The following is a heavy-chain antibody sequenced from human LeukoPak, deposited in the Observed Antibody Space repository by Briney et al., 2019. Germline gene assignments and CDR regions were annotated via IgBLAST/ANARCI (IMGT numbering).Heavy chain of an antibody. J-gene: IGHJ6*03. Sequence: ASVKVSCKASGYTFTSYGISWVRQAPGQGLEWMGWISAYNGNTNYAQKLQGRVTMTTDTSTSTSYMELRSLRSDDTAVYYCARLSDYDFWSGYSALYYYYYYMDVWGKGTTVTVSS. CDR2: ISAYNGNT. CDR3: ARLSDYDFWSGYSALYYYYYYMDV. D-gene: IGHD3-3*01. CDR1: GYTFTSYG. V-gene: IGHV1-18*01.